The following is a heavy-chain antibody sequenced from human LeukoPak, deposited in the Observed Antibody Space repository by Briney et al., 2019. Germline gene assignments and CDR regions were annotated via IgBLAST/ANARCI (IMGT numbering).Heavy chain of an antibody. CDR3: ARGGGRGDYNERYYFDY. D-gene: IGHD3-22*01. Sequence: GGSLRLSCAASGFTFNNYGVHWVRQPPGKGLEWVAFIQYDGSNRYYADSVKGRFTISRDNAKNSLHLQMNSLTAEDTAVYYCARGGGRGDYNERYYFDYWGQGTLVTVSS. CDR1: GFTFNNYG. V-gene: IGHV3-30*02. J-gene: IGHJ4*02. CDR2: IQYDGSNR.